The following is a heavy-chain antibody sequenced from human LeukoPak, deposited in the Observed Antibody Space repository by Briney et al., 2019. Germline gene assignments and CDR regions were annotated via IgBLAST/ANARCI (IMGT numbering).Heavy chain of an antibody. CDR3: AREGITGTTNY. Sequence: GASVKVSCKASGGTFSSYAISWVRQAPGQGLEWMGRIIPILGIANYAQKFQGRVTITADKSTSTAYMELSNLRSEDTAVYYCAREGITGTTNYWGQGTLVTVSS. V-gene: IGHV1-69*04. J-gene: IGHJ4*02. D-gene: IGHD1-7*01. CDR1: GGTFSSYA. CDR2: IIPILGIA.